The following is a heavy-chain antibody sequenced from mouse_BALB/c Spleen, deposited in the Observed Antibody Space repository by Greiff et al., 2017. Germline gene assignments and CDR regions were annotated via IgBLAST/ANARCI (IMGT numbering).Heavy chain of an antibody. D-gene: IGHD2-12*01. V-gene: IGHV5-12-1*01. Sequence: DVKLVESGGGLVKPGGSLKLSCAASGFAFSSYDMSWVRQTPGKRLEWVAYISSGGGSTYYPDTVKGRFTISRDNAKNTLYLQMSSLKSEDTAMYYCARQPSYSYGSWFAYWGQGTLVTVSA. J-gene: IGHJ3*01. CDR1: GFAFSSYD. CDR3: ARQPSYSYGSWFAY. CDR2: ISSGGGST.